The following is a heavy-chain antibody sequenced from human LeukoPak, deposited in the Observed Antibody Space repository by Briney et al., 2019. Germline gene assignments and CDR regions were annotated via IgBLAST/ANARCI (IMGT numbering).Heavy chain of an antibody. J-gene: IGHJ4*02. CDR2: ISGSGGST. CDR1: GFTFSSYA. CDR3: AKDHFVLDDSSGIPY. V-gene: IGHV3-23*01. D-gene: IGHD3-22*01. Sequence: PGGSLRLSCAASGFTFSSYAMSWVRQAPGKGLEWVSAISGSGGSTYYADSVKGRFTISRDNSKNTLYLQMNSLRAEDTAVYHCAKDHFVLDDSSGIPYWGQGTLVTVSS.